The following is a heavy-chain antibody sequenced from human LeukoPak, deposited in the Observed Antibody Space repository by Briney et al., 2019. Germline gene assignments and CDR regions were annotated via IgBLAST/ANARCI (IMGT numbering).Heavy chain of an antibody. CDR1: GGSISSATYY. CDR2: IYTSGST. CDR3: ARGAEGYYYDSSGYKPPHYYYYMDV. D-gene: IGHD3-22*01. V-gene: IGHV4-61*02. J-gene: IGHJ6*03. Sequence: SETLSLTCTVSGGSISSATYYWSWIRQPAGKGLEWIGRIYTSGSTNYNPSLKSRVTISVDTSKNQFSLKLSSVTAADTAVYYCARGAEGYYYDSSGYKPPHYYYYMDVWGKGTTVTVSS.